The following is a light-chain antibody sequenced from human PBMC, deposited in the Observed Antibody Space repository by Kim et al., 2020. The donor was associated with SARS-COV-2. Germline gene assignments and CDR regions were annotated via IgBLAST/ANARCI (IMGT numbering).Light chain of an antibody. CDR3: EDYGSSSPYT. CDR2: CAS. Sequence: EIVLTQSPGTLSLSPGERATLSCRASQSVSSTYLAWYQQKSGQAPRLLIYCASTRATGIPDRFSGSGSGTDFSLTISRLEPEDFAVYYCEDYGSSSPYTCGQGTMVEI. CDR1: QSVSSTY. J-gene: IGKJ2*01. V-gene: IGKV3-20*01.